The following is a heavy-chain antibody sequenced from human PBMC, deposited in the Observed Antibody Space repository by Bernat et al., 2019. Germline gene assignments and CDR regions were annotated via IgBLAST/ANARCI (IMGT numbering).Heavy chain of an antibody. CDR2: INWNGGST. J-gene: IGHJ4*02. Sequence: EVQLVESGGGVVRPGGSLRLSCAASGFTFDDYGMSWVRQAPGKGLEWVSGINWNGGSTGYADSVKGRFTITRDNAKNSLYLRMNRRRAEDTALYYCASRPRIAGGGTWGYFDYWGQGTLVTVSS. CDR1: GFTFDDYG. V-gene: IGHV3-20*04. CDR3: ASRPRIAGGGTWGYFDY. D-gene: IGHD6-19*01.